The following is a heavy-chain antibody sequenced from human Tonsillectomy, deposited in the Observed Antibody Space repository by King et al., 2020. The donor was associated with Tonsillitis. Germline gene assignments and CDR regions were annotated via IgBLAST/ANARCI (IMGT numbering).Heavy chain of an antibody. CDR3: ARGGSGDRFSAPSPAYSFAAMDV. V-gene: IGHV3-30*04. CDR1: GFTFSSYA. CDR2: ISYDGSNK. J-gene: IGHJ6*02. D-gene: IGHD1-26*01. Sequence: VQLVESGGGVVQPGRSLRLSCAASGFTFSSYAMHWVRQAPGKGLEWVAVISYDGSNKYYADSVKGRFTISRDNSKNTLYLHMNSLRAEDTAVYYCARGGSGDRFSAPSPAYSFAAMDVWGQGTTVTVSS.